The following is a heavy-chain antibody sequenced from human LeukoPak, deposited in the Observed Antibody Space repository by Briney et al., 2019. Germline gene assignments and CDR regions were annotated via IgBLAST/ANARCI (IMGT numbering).Heavy chain of an antibody. J-gene: IGHJ5*02. D-gene: IGHD3-16*02. Sequence: SETLSLTCAVYGGSFSGYYWSWIRQLPGKGLEWIGEINHSGSTNYNPSLKSRVTISVDTSKNQFSLKLSSVTAADTAVYYCARLIVDNWFDPWGQGTLVTISS. CDR1: GGSFSGYY. V-gene: IGHV4-34*01. CDR2: INHSGST. CDR3: ARLIVDNWFDP.